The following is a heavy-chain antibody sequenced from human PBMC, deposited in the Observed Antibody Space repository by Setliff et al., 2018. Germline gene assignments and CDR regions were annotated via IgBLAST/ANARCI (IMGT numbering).Heavy chain of an antibody. CDR3: AKGLKSSGPDWYFDY. CDR2: ISSRSTYI. Sequence: PGGSLRLSCAASGFNFSSYAFNWVRQAPGKGLEWVSSISSRSTYIYYADSLKGRFTISRGNAKNSLYLQMNSLRAEDTAVYYCAKGLKSSGPDWYFDYWGPGTLVTV. V-gene: IGHV3-21*01. D-gene: IGHD3-22*01. CDR1: GFNFSSYA. J-gene: IGHJ4*02.